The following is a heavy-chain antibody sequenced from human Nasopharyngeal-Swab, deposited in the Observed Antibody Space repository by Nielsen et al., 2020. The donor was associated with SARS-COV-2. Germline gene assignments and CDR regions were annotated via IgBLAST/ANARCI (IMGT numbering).Heavy chain of an antibody. D-gene: IGHD3-22*01. CDR1: GFTFSSYA. V-gene: IGHV3-23*01. CDR2: IGGSGTNT. J-gene: IGHJ1*01. CDR3: AKDGLYYYDSSAHPAEYFQN. Sequence: GESLKISCAASGFTFSSYAMNWVRQSPGKGLEWVSNIGGSGTNTYYADSVKGRFTISRDNSKTALFLQMNSLRADDTAVYYCAKDGLYYYDSSAHPAEYFQNWGQGTLVTVSS.